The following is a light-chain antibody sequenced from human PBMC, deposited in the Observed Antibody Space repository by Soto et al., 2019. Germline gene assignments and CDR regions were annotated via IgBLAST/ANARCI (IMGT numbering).Light chain of an antibody. Sequence: QSVLTQPPSASGTPGQRVTISCSGSSSNIGSNTVNWYQQLPGTAPKLLIYSNNQRPSGVPDRFSGSKSGTSASLAISGFQSVDEADYYCATWDDSLNGYVFGTGTKVTV. CDR1: SSNIGSNT. CDR2: SNN. J-gene: IGLJ1*01. V-gene: IGLV1-44*01. CDR3: ATWDDSLNGYV.